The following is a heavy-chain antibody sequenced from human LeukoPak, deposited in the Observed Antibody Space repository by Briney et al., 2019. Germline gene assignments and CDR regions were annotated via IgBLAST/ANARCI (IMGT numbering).Heavy chain of an antibody. V-gene: IGHV4-39*01. J-gene: IGHJ4*02. CDR3: ASLEWRAYKLVY. CDR1: GGSTSSSSYY. D-gene: IGHD1-1*01. CDR2: IYYSGST. Sequence: SETLSLTCTVSGGSTSSSSYYWGWVRQPPGKGLEWIGSIYYSGSTYYNPSLKSRVTISVDTSKNQFSLKLSSVTAADTAVYYCASLEWRAYKLVYWGQGTLVTVSS.